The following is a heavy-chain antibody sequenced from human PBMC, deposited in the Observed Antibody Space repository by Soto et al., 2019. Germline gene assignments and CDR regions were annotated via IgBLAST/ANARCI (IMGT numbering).Heavy chain of an antibody. CDR1: GFSFSDFG. CDR3: AKETRSRAVTATRVNGMDV. V-gene: IGHV3-30*18. CDR2: ISHDGSNQ. D-gene: IGHD2-21*02. J-gene: IGHJ6*02. Sequence: GGSLRLSCAPSGFSFSDFGMHWVRQAPGKGLEWVAAISHDGSNQYYGDSVKGRFSISRDHSNNRLYLQMNNLKVEDSAIYFCAKETRSRAVTATRVNGMDVWGQGTTVTVSS.